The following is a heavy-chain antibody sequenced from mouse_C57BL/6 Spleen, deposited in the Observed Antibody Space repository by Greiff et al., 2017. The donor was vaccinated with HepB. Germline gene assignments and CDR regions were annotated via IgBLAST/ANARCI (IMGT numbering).Heavy chain of an antibody. V-gene: IGHV1-69*01. CDR3: ARGPFLTTVYFDY. D-gene: IGHD1-1*01. Sequence: QVQLQQPGAELVMPGASVKLSCKASGYTFTSYWMHWVKQRPGQGLEWIGEIDPSDSYTNYNQKFKGKSTLTVDKSSSTAYMQLSSLTSDDSAFYYCARGPFLTTVYFDYWGQGTTLTVSS. J-gene: IGHJ2*01. CDR1: GYTFTSYW. CDR2: IDPSDSYT.